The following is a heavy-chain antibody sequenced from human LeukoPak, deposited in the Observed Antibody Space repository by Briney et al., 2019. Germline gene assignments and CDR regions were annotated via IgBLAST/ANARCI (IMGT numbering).Heavy chain of an antibody. CDR3: ARGAWATRLAS. J-gene: IGHJ4*02. CDR2: IYESGTT. CDR1: GESRNSYY. V-gene: IGHV4-34*01. D-gene: IGHD2-15*01. Sequence: SETLSLTCAVYGESRNSYYWSWVRQPPGEGQEWIGEIYESGTTKYNPSLQSRVAISMVPSKQQFSLRLSSVTAADTAVYYCARGAWATRLASWGLGTPVIVSS.